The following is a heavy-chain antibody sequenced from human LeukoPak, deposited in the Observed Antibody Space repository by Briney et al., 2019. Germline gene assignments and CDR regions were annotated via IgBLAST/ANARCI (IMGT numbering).Heavy chain of an antibody. D-gene: IGHD3-22*01. CDR3: AKATRVVGPTSNDY. Sequence: TGGSLRLSCAASGFTFSSYAMSWVRQAPGKGLEWVSAISGSGGSTYYADSVKGRFTISRDNSKNTLYLQMNSLRVEDTAVYYCAKATRVVGPTSNDYWGQGTLVTVSS. V-gene: IGHV3-23*01. CDR2: ISGSGGST. CDR1: GFTFSSYA. J-gene: IGHJ4*02.